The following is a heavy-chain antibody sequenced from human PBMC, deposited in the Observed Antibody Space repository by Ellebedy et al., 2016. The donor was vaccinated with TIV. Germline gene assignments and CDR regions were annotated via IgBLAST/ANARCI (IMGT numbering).Heavy chain of an antibody. CDR1: GFTFSNYY. J-gene: IGHJ4*02. CDR2: IQEDGSEQ. V-gene: IGHV3-7*03. Sequence: GESLKISCAASGFTFSNYYMSWVRQAPGKALEWVANIQEDGSEQRYGDSVKGRFTVSRDNAKDSLYLPMNSLRVDDTAVYYWAREVIGTNYFDAWGQGTLVTVSS. D-gene: IGHD1-20*01. CDR3: AREVIGTNYFDA.